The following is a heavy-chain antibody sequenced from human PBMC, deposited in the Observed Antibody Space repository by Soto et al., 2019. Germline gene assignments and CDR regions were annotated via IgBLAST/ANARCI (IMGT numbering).Heavy chain of an antibody. CDR1: GFTFSNYW. CDR3: ARGGWLQFYGYCDL. V-gene: IGHV3-7*05. J-gene: IGHJ2*01. D-gene: IGHD5-12*01. Sequence: EVQLVESGGGLVQPGGSLRLSCAASGFTFSNYWMSWVRQAPGKGLEWVANIRPDGSERNYVDSVKGRFTISRDNAKNSLFLQMNSLRAEVTAMYYCARGGWLQFYGYCDLWGRGTLVTVSS. CDR2: IRPDGSER.